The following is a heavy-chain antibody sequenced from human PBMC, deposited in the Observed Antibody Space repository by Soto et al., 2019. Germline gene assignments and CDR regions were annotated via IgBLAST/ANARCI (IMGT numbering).Heavy chain of an antibody. CDR3: ARLQEDYDDYHHSSNWYFDL. D-gene: IGHD4-17*01. Sequence: QLQLQESGPGLVKPSETLSLTCTVSGGSISSSSYYWGWIRQPPGKGLEWIGSIYYSGSTYYNPSLKSRVTISVDTSKNQFSLKLSSVTAADTAVYYCARLQEDYDDYHHSSNWYFDLWGRGTLVTVSS. V-gene: IGHV4-39*01. CDR2: IYYSGST. J-gene: IGHJ2*01. CDR1: GGSISSSSYY.